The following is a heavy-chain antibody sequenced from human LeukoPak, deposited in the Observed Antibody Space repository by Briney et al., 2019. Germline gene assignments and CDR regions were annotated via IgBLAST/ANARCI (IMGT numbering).Heavy chain of an antibody. Sequence: GASVKVSCKASGYTFTSYGISWVRQAPGQGLEWMGWISAYNGNTNYAQKLQGRVTMTTDTSTSTANMELRSLRSDDTAVYYCARDRAMIVVVTAAGVDYWGQGTLVTVSS. CDR3: ARDRAMIVVVTAAGVDY. CDR2: ISAYNGNT. D-gene: IGHD3-22*01. CDR1: GYTFTSYG. J-gene: IGHJ4*02. V-gene: IGHV1-18*01.